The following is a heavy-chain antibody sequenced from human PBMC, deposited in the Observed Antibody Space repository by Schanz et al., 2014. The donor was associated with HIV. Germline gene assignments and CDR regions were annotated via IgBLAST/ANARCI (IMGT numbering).Heavy chain of an antibody. J-gene: IGHJ4*02. Sequence: EVHLVESGGGMVQPGGSLRLSCSGFGFTFSDFWMTWVRQAPGKGLEWVSYISSSSTTRHYADSVKGRFTISRDNSKNRVYLQGNSLRVEDPAVYYCAKGGQWLLYFDNWGQGTLVTVAS. D-gene: IGHD6-19*01. CDR3: AKGGQWLLYFDN. CDR2: ISSSSTTR. CDR1: GFTFSDFW. V-gene: IGHV3-48*04.